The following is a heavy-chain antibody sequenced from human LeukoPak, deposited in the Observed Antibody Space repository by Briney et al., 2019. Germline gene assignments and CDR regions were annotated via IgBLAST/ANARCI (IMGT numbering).Heavy chain of an antibody. CDR3: GRELLNGDYEMPFDC. CDR1: GFTFSSYS. CDR2: ISSSSSYI. D-gene: IGHD4-17*01. Sequence: GGSLRLSCAASGFTFSSYSMNWVRQAPGKGLEWVSSISSSSSYIYYADSVKGRFTISRDNAKNSLYLQMNSLRAEDTAVYYCGRELLNGDYEMPFDCWGQVTLVTVSS. V-gene: IGHV3-21*01. J-gene: IGHJ4*02.